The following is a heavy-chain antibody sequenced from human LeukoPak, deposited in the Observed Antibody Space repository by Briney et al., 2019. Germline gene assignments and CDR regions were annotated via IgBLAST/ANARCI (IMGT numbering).Heavy chain of an antibody. V-gene: IGHV1-46*01. D-gene: IGHD3-3*01. J-gene: IGHJ6*02. CDR1: GYTFTSYY. CDR2: INPSGGST. CDR3: ARAIYDFRDYYYGMDV. Sequence: ASVKVSRKASGYTFTSYYMHSVRQALGQGLEWMGIINPSGGSTSYAQKFQGRVTMARDTSTSTVYMELSSLRSEDTAVYYCARAIYDFRDYYYGMDVWGQGTTVTVSS.